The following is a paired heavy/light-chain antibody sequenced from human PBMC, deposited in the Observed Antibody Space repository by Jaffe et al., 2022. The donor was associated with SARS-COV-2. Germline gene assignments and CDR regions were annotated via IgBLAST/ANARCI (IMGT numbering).Heavy chain of an antibody. Sequence: EVQLVESGGGLVKPGGSLILSCAASGFTFSNAWMSWVRQAPGKGLEWVGRIKSKTDGGTTDYAAPVRGRFTISRDDSINSLYLQMNSLKPEDTGVYYCSTGWRGQYYFDSWGQGTLVTVSS. CDR3: STGWRGQYYFDS. V-gene: IGHV3-15*01. CDR2: IKSKTDGGTT. D-gene: IGHD2-15*01. J-gene: IGHJ4*02. CDR1: GFTFSNAW.
Light chain of an antibody. CDR1: QSVSSN. CDR3: QQYNNWYT. Sequence: EIVMTQSPATLSVSPGERATLSCRASQSVSSNLAWYQQRPGQAPRLLIYGASTRATGIPARFSGSGSGTEFILSISSLQSEDFAVYFCQQYNNWYTFGQGTKLEIK. J-gene: IGKJ2*01. V-gene: IGKV3-15*01. CDR2: GAS.